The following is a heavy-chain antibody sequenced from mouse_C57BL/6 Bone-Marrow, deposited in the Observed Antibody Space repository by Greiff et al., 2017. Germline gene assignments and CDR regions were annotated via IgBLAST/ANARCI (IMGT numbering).Heavy chain of an antibody. V-gene: IGHV7-3*01. D-gene: IGHD1-1*01. CDR3: ARYHYYGSSTDWYFDV. Sequence: EVKLVESGGGLVQPGGSLSLSCAASGFTFTDYYMSWVRQPPGKALEWLGFIRNKANGYTTEYSASVKGRFTISRDNSQSILYLQMNALRAEDSATYYCARYHYYGSSTDWYFDVWGTGTTVTVSS. CDR2: IRNKANGYTT. CDR1: GFTFTDYY. J-gene: IGHJ1*03.